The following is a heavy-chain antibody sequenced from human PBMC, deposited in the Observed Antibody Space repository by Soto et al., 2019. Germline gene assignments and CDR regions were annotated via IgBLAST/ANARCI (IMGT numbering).Heavy chain of an antibody. CDR1: GGTFSSCA. CDR3: ARSDYGDPYYYGMDV. J-gene: IGHJ6*02. CDR2: IIPIFGTA. Sequence: SVKVSCKASGGTFSSCAISCVRQAPGQGLEWMGGIIPIFGTANYAQKFQGRVTITADESTSTAYMELSSLRSEDTAVYYCARSDYGDPYYYGMDVWGQGTTVTVSS. V-gene: IGHV1-69*13. D-gene: IGHD4-17*01.